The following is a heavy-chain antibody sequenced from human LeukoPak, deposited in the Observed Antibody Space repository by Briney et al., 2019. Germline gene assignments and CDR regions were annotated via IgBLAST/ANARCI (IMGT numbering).Heavy chain of an antibody. CDR2: IYSGGNT. D-gene: IGHD3-22*01. J-gene: IGHJ4*02. CDR1: GFTVSSSY. CDR3: ARDLDSSGYYYFDH. Sequence: GGSLRLSCAASGFTVSSSYMSWVRQAPGKGLEWVSVIYSGGNTYYADSVRGRFTISRDNSKNTLYLQMNSLRAEDTAVYYCARDLDSSGYYYFDHWGQGTLVTVSS. V-gene: IGHV3-66*02.